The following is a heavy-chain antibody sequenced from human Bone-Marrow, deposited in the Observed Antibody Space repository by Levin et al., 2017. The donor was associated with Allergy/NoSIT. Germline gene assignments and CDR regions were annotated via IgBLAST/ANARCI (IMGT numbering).Heavy chain of an antibody. V-gene: IGHV3-33*01. CDR2: VYHDGSNQ. D-gene: IGHD3-9*01. Sequence: PGGSLRLSCATSGFTFSDFGMHWVRQAPGKGLEWVAVVYHDGSNQYYVDPVKGRFTISRDNSKNTVYLQMNSLRPEDTAVYYCARVSKLLTVDCDSWGQGSRVIVSS. CDR3: ARVSKLLTVDCDS. J-gene: IGHJ4*02. CDR1: GFTFSDFG.